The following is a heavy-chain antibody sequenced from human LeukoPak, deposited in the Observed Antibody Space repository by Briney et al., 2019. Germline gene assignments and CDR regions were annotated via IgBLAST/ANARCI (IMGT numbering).Heavy chain of an antibody. V-gene: IGHV4-59*01. CDR3: ARVRYYYGSGSTYYYYYYMDV. D-gene: IGHD3-10*01. CDR2: IYYSGST. Sequence: PSETLSLTCTVSGGSISSYYWSWIRQPPGKGLEWIGYIYYSGSTNYNPSLKSRVTISVDTSKNQFSLKLSSVTAADTAVYYCARVRYYYGSGSTYYYYYYMDVWGKGTTVTVSS. J-gene: IGHJ6*03. CDR1: GGSISSYY.